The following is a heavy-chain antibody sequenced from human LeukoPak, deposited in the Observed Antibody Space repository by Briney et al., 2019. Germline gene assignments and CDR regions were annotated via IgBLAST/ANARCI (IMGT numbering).Heavy chain of an antibody. CDR1: GGTFSSYA. D-gene: IGHD4-17*01. J-gene: IGHJ4*02. CDR3: ARTGSTVTMLYPFDH. V-gene: IGHV1-69*04. CDR2: IIPILGIA. Sequence: SVKVSCKASGGTFSSYAISWVRQAPGQGLEWMGRIIPILGIANYAQKFQGRVTITADKSTSTAYMELSSLRSEDTAVYYCARTGSTVTMLYPFDHWGQGTLVTVSS.